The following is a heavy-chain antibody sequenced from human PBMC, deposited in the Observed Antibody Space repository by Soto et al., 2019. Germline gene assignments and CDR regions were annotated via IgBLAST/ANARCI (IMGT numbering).Heavy chain of an antibody. CDR3: GTVATGSYDWFDP. J-gene: IGHJ5*02. V-gene: IGHV3-74*01. Sequence: EVQLVESGGGLGQPGGSLRLSCAASGFTFSTYWMHWVRQAPGKGLVWVSRINSDGSRTNYADSVKGRFTTFRDNAKNTVYLQLTSLTAEDTAVYYCGTVATGSYDWFDPWGQGTLV. CDR2: INSDGSRT. CDR1: GFTFSTYW. D-gene: IGHD1-26*01.